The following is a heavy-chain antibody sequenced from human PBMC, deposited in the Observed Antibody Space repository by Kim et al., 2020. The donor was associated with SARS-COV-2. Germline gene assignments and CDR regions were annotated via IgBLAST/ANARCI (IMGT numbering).Heavy chain of an antibody. V-gene: IGHV1-3*01. J-gene: IGHJ4*02. CDR2: INAGNGNT. D-gene: IGHD6-6*01. CDR1: GYTFTSFG. CDR3: ARDQAPYSTSSSHRLPADY. Sequence: ASVKVSCKASGYTFTSFGLHWVRQAPGQRLEWMGWINAGNGNTKYSQKFQDRVTITRDTSANTAYMELSSLRSEDTAVFYCARDQAPYSTSSSHRLPADYWGQGTLVTVSS.